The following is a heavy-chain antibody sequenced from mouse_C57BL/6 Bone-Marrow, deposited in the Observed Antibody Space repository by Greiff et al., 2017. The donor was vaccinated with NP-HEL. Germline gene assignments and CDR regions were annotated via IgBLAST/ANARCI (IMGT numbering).Heavy chain of an antibody. CDR1: GYTFTSYW. Sequence: VQLQQPGAELVMPGASVKLSCKASGYTFTSYWMHWVKQRPGQGLEWIGEIDPSDSYTNYNQKFKGKSTLTVDKSSSTAYMQLSSLTSEDSAVYYCARYYYYYGSSHFDYWGQGTTLTVSS. J-gene: IGHJ2*01. V-gene: IGHV1-69*01. D-gene: IGHD1-1*01. CDR2: IDPSDSYT. CDR3: ARYYYYYGSSHFDY.